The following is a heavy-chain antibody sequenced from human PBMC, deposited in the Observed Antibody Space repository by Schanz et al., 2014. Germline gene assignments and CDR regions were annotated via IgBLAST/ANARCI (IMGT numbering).Heavy chain of an antibody. CDR2: ISSTSTYL. Sequence: EVQLVESGGGLVKPGDSLRLSCAASGFTFSSYTMKWVRQAPGKGLEWVSSISSTSTYLYYADSVKGRFTISRDSARKLLSLQLSSLRAEDTAVYYCARGTPFLCDYWGQGTLVTVSS. CDR3: ARGTPFLCDY. V-gene: IGHV3-21*01. D-gene: IGHD3-16*01. CDR1: GFTFSSYT. J-gene: IGHJ4*02.